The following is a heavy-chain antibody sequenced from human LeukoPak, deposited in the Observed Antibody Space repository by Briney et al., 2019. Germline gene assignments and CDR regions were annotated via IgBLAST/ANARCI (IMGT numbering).Heavy chain of an antibody. CDR1: GFTFSSYS. J-gene: IGHJ4*02. CDR2: ISSSSSTI. D-gene: IGHD1-20*01. CDR3: ARDHYGITGTLDY. Sequence: GGSLRLSCAASGFTFSSYSMSWVRQAPGKGLEWVSYISSSSSTIYYADSVKGRFTISRDNAKNSLYLQMNSLRAEDTAVYYCARDHYGITGTLDYWGQGTLVTVSS. V-gene: IGHV3-48*01.